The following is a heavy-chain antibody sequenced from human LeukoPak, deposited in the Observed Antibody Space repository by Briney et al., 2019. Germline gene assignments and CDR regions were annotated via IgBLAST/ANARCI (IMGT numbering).Heavy chain of an antibody. J-gene: IGHJ5*02. CDR3: ARDSAVWGSLNWFDP. D-gene: IGHD3-16*01. V-gene: IGHV1-46*01. CDR1: AYTFTSYY. Sequence: ASVKVSCKSSAYTFTSYYMHWVRQAPGQGLEWMGIINPSGGSTNYAQKFQGRVTMTRDTSTSTVYMELSRLRSDDTAVYYCARDSAVWGSLNWFDPWGQGTLVTVSS. CDR2: INPSGGST.